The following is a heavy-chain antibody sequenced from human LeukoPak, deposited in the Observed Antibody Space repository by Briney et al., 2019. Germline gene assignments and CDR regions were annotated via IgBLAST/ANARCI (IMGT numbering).Heavy chain of an antibody. CDR2: ISSSSSYI. V-gene: IGHV3-21*01. CDR3: ARTIGNYFDY. J-gene: IGHJ4*02. CDR1: GFTFSSYS. D-gene: IGHD3-9*01. Sequence: GGSLRLSCAASGFTFSSYSMTWVRQSPGKGLEWVSSISSSSSYIYYAASVKGRFTISRDYANHSLYLQRNCLRAEDTAVYYFARTIGNYFDYWGQGTLVTVFS.